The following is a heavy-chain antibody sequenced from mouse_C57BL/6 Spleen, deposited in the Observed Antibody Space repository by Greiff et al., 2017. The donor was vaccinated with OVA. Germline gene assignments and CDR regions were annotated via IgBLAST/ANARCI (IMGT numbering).Heavy chain of an antibody. V-gene: IGHV1-64*01. CDR1: GYTFTSYW. CDR2: IHPNSGST. J-gene: IGHJ2*01. D-gene: IGHD1-1*01. CDR3: ARPLYYGSSYFDD. Sequence: VQLQQPGAELVKPGASVKLSCKASGYTFTSYWMHWVKQRPGQGLEWIGMIHPNSGSTNYNEKFKSKATLTVDKSSSTAYMQLSSLTSEDSAVYYGARPLYYGSSYFDDWGQGTTLTVSS.